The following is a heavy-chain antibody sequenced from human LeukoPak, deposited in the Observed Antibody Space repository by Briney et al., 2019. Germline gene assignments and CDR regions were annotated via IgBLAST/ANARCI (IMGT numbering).Heavy chain of an antibody. J-gene: IGHJ4*02. V-gene: IGHV3-48*03. CDR2: ISSSAGTI. Sequence: GGSLRLSCAASGFTFSSYEMNWVRQAPGKGLEWVSYISSSAGTIYYADSVKGRFTISRDNAKNTLYLQMNSLRAEDTALYYCARELWQFAPPDYWGQGTLVTVSS. CDR3: ARELWQFAPPDY. CDR1: GFTFSSYE. D-gene: IGHD2-21*01.